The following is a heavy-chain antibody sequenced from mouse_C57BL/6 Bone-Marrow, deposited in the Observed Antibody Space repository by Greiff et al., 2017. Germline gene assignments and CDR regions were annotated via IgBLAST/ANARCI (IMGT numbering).Heavy chain of an antibody. V-gene: IGHV1-55*01. D-gene: IGHD1-1*01. Sequence: QVQLQQSGTVLARPGASVKMSCKTSGYTFTSYWMHWVKQRPGQGLEWIGDIYPGSGSTNYNEKFKSKATLTVDTSSSTAYMQLSSLTSEDSAVYYCARPTEYYYYAMDYWGQGTSVTVSS. CDR3: ARPTEYYYYAMDY. CDR2: IYPGSGST. J-gene: IGHJ4*01. CDR1: GYTFTSYW.